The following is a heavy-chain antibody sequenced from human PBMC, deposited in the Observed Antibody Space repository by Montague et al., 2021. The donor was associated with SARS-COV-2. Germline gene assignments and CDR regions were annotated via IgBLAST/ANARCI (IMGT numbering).Heavy chain of an antibody. CDR3: ATYDSSGYYGPGVRRDDACDI. Sequence: SETLSLTCTVSGGSFSSSSYYWSWQCPAPGQGLKWIVSHNYSANTYYNPSLKSRVTISVDTSKNQFSLKLSSVTAADTAVCYCATYDSSGYYGPGVRRDDACDIWGQGTMVTVSS. CDR1: GGSFSSSSYY. J-gene: IGHJ3*02. CDR2: HNYSANT. V-gene: IGHV4-39*01. D-gene: IGHD3-22*01.